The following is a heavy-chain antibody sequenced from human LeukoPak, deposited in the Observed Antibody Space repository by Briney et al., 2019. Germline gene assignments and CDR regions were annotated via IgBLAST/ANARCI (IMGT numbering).Heavy chain of an antibody. CDR1: GYSISSGYY. CDR3: AKDLLVVVTAAAFDY. D-gene: IGHD2-21*02. CDR2: IYHSGST. Sequence: SETLSLTCTVSGYSISSGYYWGWIRQPPGKGLEWIGSIYHSGSTYYNPSLKSRVTISVDTSKNQFSLKLSSVTAADTAVYYCAKDLLVVVTAAAFDYWGQGTLVTVSS. J-gene: IGHJ4*02. V-gene: IGHV4-38-2*02.